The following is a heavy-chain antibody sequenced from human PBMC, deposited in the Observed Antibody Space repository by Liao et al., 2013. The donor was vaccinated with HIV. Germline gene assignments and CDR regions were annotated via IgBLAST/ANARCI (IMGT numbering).Heavy chain of an antibody. D-gene: IGHD4-17*01. J-gene: IGHJ4*02. CDR1: GGSVSNKMSS. CDR2: FTSGGRS. Sequence: QVQLQESGPGLVKPSQTLTLTCTVSGGSVSNKMSSWNWIRQSAGKGLEWIGRFTSGGRSNYNPSLKSRVTISIDTSKNQFSLKMTSLTFADAAVYYCGRSEQRVTRDWGQGIVVTVSS. V-gene: IGHV4-61*02. CDR3: GRSEQRVTRD.